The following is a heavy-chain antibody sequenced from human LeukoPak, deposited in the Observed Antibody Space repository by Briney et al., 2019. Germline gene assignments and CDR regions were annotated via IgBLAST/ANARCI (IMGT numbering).Heavy chain of an antibody. CDR2: INHSGST. D-gene: IGHD3-3*01. J-gene: IGHJ5*02. CDR1: GGSFSGYY. CDR3: ARRGSITIFGVATTNWFDP. Sequence: PSETLSLTCAVYGGSFSGYYWSWIRQPPGKGLEWIGEINHSGSTNHNPSLKSRVTISVDTSKNQFSLKLSSVTAADTAVYYCARRGSITIFGVATTNWFDPWGQGTLVTVSS. V-gene: IGHV4-34*01.